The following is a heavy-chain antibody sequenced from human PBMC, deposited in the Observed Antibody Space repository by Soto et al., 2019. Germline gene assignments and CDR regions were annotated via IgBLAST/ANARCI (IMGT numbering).Heavy chain of an antibody. Sequence: SETLSLTCSVSGGSVSSHYWSWVRQPAGKGLEWIGRIYISGNTKYNPSFKSRVAMSVDTSKNQVSLRLSSVTAADTAVYYCARELKPYNSGWYFTLSWSQGTQVTVSS. CDR1: GGSVSSHY. J-gene: IGHJ5*02. D-gene: IGHD6-19*01. CDR2: IYISGNT. V-gene: IGHV4-4*07. CDR3: ARELKPYNSGWYFTLS.